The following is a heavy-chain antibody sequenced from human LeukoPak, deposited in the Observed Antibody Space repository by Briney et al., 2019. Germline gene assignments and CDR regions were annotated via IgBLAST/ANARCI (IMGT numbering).Heavy chain of an antibody. CDR3: ARDDALGDNALDI. Sequence: GRPLRLSCAASGFTFSSYGMHWVRQAPGKGLAWVAVILNDGSQEKYADSVKGRFTISRDNSKNTLFLQMNSLRAEDTAVYYCARDDALGDNALDIWGQGTMVTVSS. V-gene: IGHV3-33*01. D-gene: IGHD3-16*01. CDR2: ILNDGSQE. CDR1: GFTFSSYG. J-gene: IGHJ3*02.